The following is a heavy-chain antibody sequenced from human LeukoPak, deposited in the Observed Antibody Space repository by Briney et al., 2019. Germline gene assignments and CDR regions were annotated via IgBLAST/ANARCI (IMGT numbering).Heavy chain of an antibody. J-gene: IGHJ4*02. D-gene: IGHD5-18*01. V-gene: IGHV3-7*01. CDR3: ARGGVDVDTGDFGY. CDR2: IKQDGSEK. CDR1: GFTVSSNY. Sequence: PGGSLRLSCAASGFTVSSNYMSWVRQAPGKGLEWVANIKQDGSEKYYVDSVKGRFTISRDNAKNSLYLQMNSLRAEDTAVYYCARGGVDVDTGDFGYWGQGTLVTVSS.